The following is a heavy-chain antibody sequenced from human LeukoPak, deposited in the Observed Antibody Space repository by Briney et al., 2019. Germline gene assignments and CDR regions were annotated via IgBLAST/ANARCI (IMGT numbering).Heavy chain of an antibody. V-gene: IGHV4-59*12. J-gene: IGHJ4*02. CDR1: GGSISSYY. D-gene: IGHD1-26*01. CDR3: AREAGGSYYFDY. Sequence: SETLSLTCTVSGGSISSYYWSWIRQPPGKGLEWIGSIYYSGSTYYNPSLKSRVTISVDTSKNQFSLKLSSVTAADTAVYYCAREAGGSYYFDYWGQGTLVTVSS. CDR2: IYYSGST.